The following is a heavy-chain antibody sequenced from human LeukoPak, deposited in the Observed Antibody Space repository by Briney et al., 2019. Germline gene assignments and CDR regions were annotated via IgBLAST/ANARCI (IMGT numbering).Heavy chain of an antibody. D-gene: IGHD6-6*01. CDR2: IYYSGTT. V-gene: IGHV4-59*08. CDR1: GGSISSYY. Sequence: PSETLSLTCTVSGGSISSYYWIWIRQPPGKGLEWIGYIYYSGTTNYNPSLKSRVTISVDTSKNQFSLKLSSVTAADTAVYYCARSYSSSSVEIDYWGQGTLVTVSS. J-gene: IGHJ4*02. CDR3: ARSYSSSSVEIDY.